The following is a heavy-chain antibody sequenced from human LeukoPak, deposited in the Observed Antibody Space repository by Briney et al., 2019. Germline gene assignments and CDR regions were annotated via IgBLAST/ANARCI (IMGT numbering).Heavy chain of an antibody. D-gene: IGHD6-6*01. CDR3: ARGAAARPRGYYYYYMDV. CDR2: IYTSGST. J-gene: IGHJ6*03. Sequence: SETLSLTCTVSGGSISSYYWSWIRQPAGKGLEWIGRIYTSGSTNYNPSLKSRVTISVDTSKNQFSLKLSSVTAADTAVYYCARGAAARPRGYYYYYMDVWGKGTTVTVSS. CDR1: GGSISSYY. V-gene: IGHV4-4*07.